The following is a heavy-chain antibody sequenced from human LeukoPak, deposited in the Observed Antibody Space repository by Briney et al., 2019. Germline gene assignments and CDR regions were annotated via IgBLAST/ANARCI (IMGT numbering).Heavy chain of an antibody. V-gene: IGHV1-69*13. CDR2: IIPIFGTT. D-gene: IGHD6-13*01. CDR3: ASHSSSWYNQWVTFDY. CDR1: GGTFSSYA. Sequence: SVKVSCKASGGTFSSYAISWVRQAPGQGLEWMGGIIPIFGTTNYAQKFQGRVTITADESTSTAYMELSSLRSEDTAVYYCASHSSSWYNQWVTFDYWGQGTLVTVSS. J-gene: IGHJ4*02.